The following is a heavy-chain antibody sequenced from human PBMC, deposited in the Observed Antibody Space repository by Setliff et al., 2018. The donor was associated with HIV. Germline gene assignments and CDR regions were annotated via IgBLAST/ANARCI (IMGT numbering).Heavy chain of an antibody. CDR2: IRGSGTSI. CDR3: AKGGDDYYYYFMDV. CDR1: GFSFSTYA. V-gene: IGHV3-23*01. D-gene: IGHD4-17*01. Sequence: GGSLRLSCAASGFSFSTYAMTWVRQAPGKGLEWVSGIRGSGTSISYADSVKGRFTISRDNSKDALFLQMNSLRAEDTAIYYCAKGGDDYYYYFMDVWGKGTTVTVSS. J-gene: IGHJ6*03.